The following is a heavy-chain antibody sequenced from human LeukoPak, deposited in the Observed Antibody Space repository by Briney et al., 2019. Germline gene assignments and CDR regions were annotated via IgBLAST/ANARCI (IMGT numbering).Heavy chain of an antibody. D-gene: IGHD6-13*01. CDR2: IYYSGST. CDR3: ARERRAGGYWFDP. Sequence: SQTLSLTCTVSGGSISSGDYYWSWIRQPPGKGLEWIGYIYYSGSTYYNPSLKSRATILVDRSKNQFSLSVISMTAADTAVYYCARERRAGGYWFDPWGQGTLVTVSS. CDR1: GGSISSGDYY. V-gene: IGHV4-30-4*01. J-gene: IGHJ5*02.